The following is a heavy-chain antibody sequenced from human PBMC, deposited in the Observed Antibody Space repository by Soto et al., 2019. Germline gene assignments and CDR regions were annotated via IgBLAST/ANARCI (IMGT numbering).Heavy chain of an antibody. CDR2: INHSGST. CDR3: ARGLNHCSGGSCYGNWFDP. Sequence: SETLSLTCAVYGGSFSGYYWSWIRQPPGKGLEWIGEINHSGSTNYNPSLKSRVTISVDTSKNQFSLKLSSVTAADTAVYYCARGLNHCSGGSCYGNWFDPWGQGTLVTVSS. D-gene: IGHD2-15*01. J-gene: IGHJ5*02. CDR1: GGSFSGYY. V-gene: IGHV4-34*01.